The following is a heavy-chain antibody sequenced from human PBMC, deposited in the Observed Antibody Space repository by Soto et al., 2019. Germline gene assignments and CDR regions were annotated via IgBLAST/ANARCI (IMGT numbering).Heavy chain of an antibody. Sequence: EVQLLESGGGLVQPGGSLRLSCAASGFTFSSYAMSWVRQAPGKGLEWVSAISGSGGSTYYADSVKGRFTISRDNSQNTLYLQMNSLRAEDTAVNYCAKARADYYDSSGYPVDYWGQGTLVTVSS. CDR3: AKARADYYDSSGYPVDY. V-gene: IGHV3-23*01. D-gene: IGHD3-22*01. CDR2: ISGSGGST. CDR1: GFTFSSYA. J-gene: IGHJ4*02.